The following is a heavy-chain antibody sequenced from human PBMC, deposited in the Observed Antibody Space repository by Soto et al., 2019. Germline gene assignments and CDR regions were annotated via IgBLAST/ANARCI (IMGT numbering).Heavy chain of an antibody. CDR1: GGTFSSYT. CDR2: IVPMHRTA. D-gene: IGHD3-9*01. CDR3: ARDCGNTDCFDMDV. J-gene: IGHJ6*02. Sequence: QVRLVQSGAEVKKPGSSVKVSCEASGGTFSSYTFSWVRQAPGHGLEWMGGIVPMHRTANYAQKFQDRVSISPDESTNTVHMELSSLRPDDTAVYYCARDCGNTDCFDMDVWGQGTTVIVSS. V-gene: IGHV1-69*16.